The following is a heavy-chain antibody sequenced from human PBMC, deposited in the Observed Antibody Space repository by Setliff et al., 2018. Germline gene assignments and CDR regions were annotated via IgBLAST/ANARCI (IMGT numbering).Heavy chain of an antibody. J-gene: IGHJ4*02. Sequence: SGPTLVNPTQTLTLTCTFSGFSLTTSGVGVGWIRQPPGRALEWLALIYWDDDKRYSPSLKSRLTITKDTSKNQVVLTMTNMDPVDTATYYCAHTATRFRPSSGYSYYFDYWGQGTLVTVSS. CDR3: AHTATRFRPSSGYSYYFDY. D-gene: IGHD3-22*01. CDR1: GFSLTTSGVG. CDR2: IYWDDDK. V-gene: IGHV2-5*02.